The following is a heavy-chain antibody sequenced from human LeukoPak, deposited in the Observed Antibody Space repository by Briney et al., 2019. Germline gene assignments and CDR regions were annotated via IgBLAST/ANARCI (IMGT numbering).Heavy chain of an antibody. CDR1: GYTFTGYD. CDR2: MNPNSGNT. CDR3: ARDEVVAAPNYFGMVV. J-gene: IGHJ6*02. V-gene: IGHV1-8*01. D-gene: IGHD2-15*01. Sequence: ASVKVSCKASGYTFTGYDVNWVRQATGQGLEWMGWMNPNSGNTGLAQKFQGRVTLTRDTSLSTAYMELSNLRSYDTAVYYCARDEVVAAPNYFGMVVWGQGTTVSVSS.